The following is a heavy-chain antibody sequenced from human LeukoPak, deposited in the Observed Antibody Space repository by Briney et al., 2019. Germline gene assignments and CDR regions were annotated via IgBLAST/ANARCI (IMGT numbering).Heavy chain of an antibody. V-gene: IGHV4-59*01. J-gene: IGHJ2*01. CDR3: ARDSSGYSSSWYFDL. CDR2: VHYSGTT. D-gene: IGHD4-11*01. Sequence: SETLSLTCTVSGGSITSYYWSWIRQTPGKGLEWIGYVHYSGTTSYNPSLKSRVTISADMPKNQFSLKLSSVTAADTAVYYCARDSSGYSSSWYFDLWGRGTLVTVSS. CDR1: GGSITSYY.